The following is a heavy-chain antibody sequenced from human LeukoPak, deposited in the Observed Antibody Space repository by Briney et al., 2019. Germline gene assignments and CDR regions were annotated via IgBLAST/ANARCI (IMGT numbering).Heavy chain of an antibody. J-gene: IGHJ4*02. CDR1: GGSVSSYY. CDR3: ARGGSYINSSPSFDY. Sequence: KPSETLSLTCTVSGGSVSSYYWSWIRQPAGKGLEWIGRISPTGSTNYSPSLKSRVTMSGDTSKNQFPLRLSSVTAADTAVYYCARGGSYINSSPSFDYWGQGTLVTVSS. V-gene: IGHV4-4*07. CDR2: ISPTGST. D-gene: IGHD6-6*01.